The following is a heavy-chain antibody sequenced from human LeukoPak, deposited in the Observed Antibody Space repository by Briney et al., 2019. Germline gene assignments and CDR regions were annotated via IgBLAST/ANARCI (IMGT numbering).Heavy chain of an antibody. CDR3: ARLSGRGKRFGELLGYMDV. D-gene: IGHD3-10*01. J-gene: IGHJ6*03. V-gene: IGHV5-51*01. CDR1: GYSFTSYW. CDR2: IYPGDSDT. Sequence: GESLKISCKGSGYSFTSYWIGWVRQMPGKGLEWMGIIYPGDSDTRYSPSFQGQVTISADKSISTAYLQWSSLKASDTAMYYCARLSGRGKRFGELLGYMDVWGKGTTVTVSS.